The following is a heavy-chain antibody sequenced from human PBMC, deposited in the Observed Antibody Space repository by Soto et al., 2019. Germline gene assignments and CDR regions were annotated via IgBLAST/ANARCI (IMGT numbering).Heavy chain of an antibody. J-gene: IGHJ4*02. CDR3: ARDRDGYSYGYFDY. V-gene: IGHV3-33*01. CDR1: GFTFSSYG. CDR2: IWYDGSNK. D-gene: IGHD5-18*01. Sequence: VGSLRLSCAASGFTFSSYGMHWVRQAPGKGLEWVAVIWYDGSNKYYADSVKGRFTISRDNSKNTLYLQMNSLRAEDTAVYYCARDRDGYSYGYFDYWGQGTLVTVSS.